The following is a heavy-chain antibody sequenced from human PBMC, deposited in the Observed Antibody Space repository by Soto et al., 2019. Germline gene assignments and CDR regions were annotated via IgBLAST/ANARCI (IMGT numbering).Heavy chain of an antibody. CDR3: AKDLFQLYDSSGYYLFPRENWFDP. CDR1: GFTFSSYG. D-gene: IGHD3-22*01. CDR2: IWYDGSNK. J-gene: IGHJ5*02. Sequence: PGGSLRLSCAASGFTFSSYGMHWVRQAPGKGLEWVAVIWYDGSNKYYADSVKGRFTISRDNSKNTLYLQMNGLRAEDTAVYYCAKDLFQLYDSSGYYLFPRENWFDPWGQGTLVTVSS. V-gene: IGHV3-33*06.